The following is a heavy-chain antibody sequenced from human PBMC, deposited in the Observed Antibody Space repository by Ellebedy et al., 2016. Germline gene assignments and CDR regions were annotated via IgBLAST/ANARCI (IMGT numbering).Heavy chain of an antibody. CDR3: AREGGGYGDSDAFHI. Sequence: ASVKVSXXASGYTFTTSGISWVRQAPGQGLEWMGIINPSGGSTSYAQKFQGRVTMTRDTSTNTVYMELSSLRSEDTAVYYCAREGGGYGDSDAFHIWGQGTMVTVSS. CDR2: INPSGGST. V-gene: IGHV1-46*01. CDR1: GYTFTTSG. D-gene: IGHD4-17*01. J-gene: IGHJ3*02.